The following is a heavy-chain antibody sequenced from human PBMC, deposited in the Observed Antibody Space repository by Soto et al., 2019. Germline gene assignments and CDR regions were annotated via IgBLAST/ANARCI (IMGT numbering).Heavy chain of an antibody. D-gene: IGHD6-13*01. Sequence: SHTLSLTSTVSGGSISSYYWSWIRQPPGKGLEWIGYIYYSGSTNYNPSLKSRVTISVDTSKNQFSLKLSSVTAADTAVYYCARVSYSWYKDYWGQGTLVTVSS. CDR3: ARVSYSWYKDY. CDR1: GGSISSYY. J-gene: IGHJ4*02. V-gene: IGHV4-59*07. CDR2: IYYSGST.